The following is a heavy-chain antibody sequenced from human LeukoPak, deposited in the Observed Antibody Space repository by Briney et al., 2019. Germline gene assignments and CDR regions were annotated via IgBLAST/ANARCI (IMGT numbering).Heavy chain of an antibody. D-gene: IGHD6-6*01. V-gene: IGHV3-33*06. CDR3: AKDRVVYSSSVDWFDP. CDR1: GFTFSSYG. Sequence: GRSLRLSCAASGFTFSSYGMHWVRQAPGKGLEWVAVIWYDGGNNYYADSVKGRFTISRDNSKTTLYLHMNSLRAEETAVYYCAKDRVVYSSSVDWFDPLGQGTLVTVSS. J-gene: IGHJ5*02. CDR2: IWYDGGNN.